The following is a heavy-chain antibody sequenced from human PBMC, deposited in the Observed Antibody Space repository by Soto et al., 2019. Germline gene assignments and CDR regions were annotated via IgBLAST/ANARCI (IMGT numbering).Heavy chain of an antibody. CDR3: ARLYPKYCTNGVCLNWFDP. CDR1: GGSISSSSYY. CDR2: IYYSGST. D-gene: IGHD2-8*01. Sequence: SETLSLTCTVSGGSISSSSYYWGWIRQPPGKGLEWIGSIYYSGSTYYNPSLKSRVTISVDTSKNQFSLKLSSVTAADTAVYYCARLYPKYCTNGVCLNWFDPWGHGTLVTFSS. V-gene: IGHV4-39*01. J-gene: IGHJ5*02.